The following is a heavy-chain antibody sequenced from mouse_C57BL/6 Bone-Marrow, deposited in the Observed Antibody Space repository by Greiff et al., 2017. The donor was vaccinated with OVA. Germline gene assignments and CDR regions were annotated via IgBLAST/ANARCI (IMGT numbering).Heavy chain of an antibody. CDR1: GFTFSSYG. CDR2: ISSGGSYT. D-gene: IGHD1-1*01. Sequence: EVKLMESGGDLVKPGGSLKLSCAASGFTFSSYGMSWVRHTPDKRLEWVATISSGGSYTYYPDSVKGRFTISRDNAKNTLYLQMSSLKSEDTAMYYCARVSTVVEDYAMDYWGQGTSVTVSS. V-gene: IGHV5-6*01. CDR3: ARVSTVVEDYAMDY. J-gene: IGHJ4*01.